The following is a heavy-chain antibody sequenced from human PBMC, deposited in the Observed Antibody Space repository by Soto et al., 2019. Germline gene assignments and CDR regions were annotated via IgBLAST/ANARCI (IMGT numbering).Heavy chain of an antibody. CDR3: AGDYTGAWWDY. CDR1: GYTFTSYG. Sequence: QVQLVQSGAEVTKPGASVKVSCKASGYTFTSYGISWVRQAPGQGLEWMGWISTYNGNTNYAQKLQGRVTMTTDTSASAAYMERRSGRSDDRAVYYFAGDYTGAWWDYGGQGPRVTVS. CDR2: ISTYNGNT. J-gene: IGHJ4*02. D-gene: IGHD2-15*01. V-gene: IGHV1-18*01.